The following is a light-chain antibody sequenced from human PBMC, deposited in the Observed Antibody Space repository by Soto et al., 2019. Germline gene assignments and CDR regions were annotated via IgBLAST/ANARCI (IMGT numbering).Light chain of an antibody. CDR2: GAS. V-gene: IGKV3-15*01. J-gene: IGKJ2*01. Sequence: EIVMTQSPATLSVSPGERATLSCRASQSVSSNLAWYQQKPAQAPRLLIYGASTRATGIPARFSGSGSGTEFTLTISSLQSEDFAVYYCQQYNNWPMYTFAQGTKLEIK. CDR1: QSVSSN. CDR3: QQYNNWPMYT.